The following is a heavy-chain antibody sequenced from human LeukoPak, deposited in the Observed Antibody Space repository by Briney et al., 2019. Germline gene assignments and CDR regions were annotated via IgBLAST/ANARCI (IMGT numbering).Heavy chain of an antibody. Sequence: GASVKVSCKASGYSFTSYGITWVRQAPGQGLEWMGWISAYNGNTNSAQKFQGRVTMTRDTSSSTAYMELRSLRSDDTAVYYCAREGGGTPYYFDYWGQGTPVTVSS. V-gene: IGHV1-18*01. D-gene: IGHD1-14*01. J-gene: IGHJ4*02. CDR1: GYSFTSYG. CDR3: AREGGGTPYYFDY. CDR2: ISAYNGNT.